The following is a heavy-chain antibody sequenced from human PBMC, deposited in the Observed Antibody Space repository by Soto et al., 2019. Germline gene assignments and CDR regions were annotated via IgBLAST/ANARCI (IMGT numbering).Heavy chain of an antibody. CDR2: INPGGGRT. Sequence: QVQLVQSGAEVTKPGASVKLSCKASGYTFTSYYIHWVRQAPGQGLEWVAMINPGGGRTKNAQMFQGRVTLTRDTSTGTVDMALSSLTSADTAVYYCARGRSCGGDGYLFDYWGQGSLVTVSS. CDR1: GYTFTSYY. V-gene: IGHV1-46*01. J-gene: IGHJ4*02. CDR3: ARGRSCGGDGYLFDY. D-gene: IGHD2-21*02.